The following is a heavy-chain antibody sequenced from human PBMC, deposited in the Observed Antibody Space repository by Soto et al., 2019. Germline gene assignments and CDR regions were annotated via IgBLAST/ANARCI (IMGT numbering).Heavy chain of an antibody. CDR2: IRDGGEST. CDR3: APHVHCSGGSCHYDAFDI. Sequence: EVQLLESGGGLVQPGESLRLSCAVSGFIFGNYMMTWVRQAPGKGLEWVSTIRDGGESTYYADSVKGGFTISRDNSKNTLYLQMDSLGVEYTAVYYCAPHVHCSGGSCHYDAFDIRGQGTMVTVSS. V-gene: IGHV3-23*01. J-gene: IGHJ3*02. D-gene: IGHD2-15*01. CDR1: GFIFGNYM.